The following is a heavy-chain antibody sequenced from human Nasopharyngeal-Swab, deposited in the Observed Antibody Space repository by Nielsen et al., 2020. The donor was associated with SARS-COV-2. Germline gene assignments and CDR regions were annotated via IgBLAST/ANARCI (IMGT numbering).Heavy chain of an antibody. CDR3: VRDLYYGFDH. J-gene: IGHJ4*02. Sequence: GESLKISCTASGFTFSNYAMTWVRQAPGKGLEWVSSIRVSGDTTYYADSVKGRFTISRDDAKSSLFLQMNSLRVEDTAVYYCVRDLYYGFDHWGQGTLVTVSS. D-gene: IGHD3-10*01. CDR2: IRVSGDTT. V-gene: IGHV3-23*01. CDR1: GFTFSNYA.